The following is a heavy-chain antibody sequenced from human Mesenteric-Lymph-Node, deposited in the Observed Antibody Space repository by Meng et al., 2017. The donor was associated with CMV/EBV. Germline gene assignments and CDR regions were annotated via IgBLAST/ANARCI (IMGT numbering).Heavy chain of an antibody. V-gene: IGHV6-1*01. CDR1: GDSVSSNKAA. J-gene: IGHJ4*02. CDR2: TYYRSKWHN. Sequence: SGDSVSSNKAAWNWIRQSPSRGLEWLGRTYYRSKWHNDYAGSVKSRITINPDTSRNQFSLQLNSVTPEDSAVYFCARGCNGGSCFDYWGQGILVTVSS. D-gene: IGHD2-15*01. CDR3: ARGCNGGSCFDY.